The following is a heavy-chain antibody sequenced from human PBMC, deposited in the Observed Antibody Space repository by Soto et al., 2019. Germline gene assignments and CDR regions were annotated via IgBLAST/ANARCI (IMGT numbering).Heavy chain of an antibody. D-gene: IGHD2-2*02. CDR1: GGSISTYY. V-gene: IGHV4-59*01. CDR3: ARGGDCSSTRCYNYSHYGIDV. J-gene: IGHJ6*02. Sequence: SETLSLTCTVSGGSISTYYWSWIRQPPGKGLEWIGYIHYSGGTNYNPSLKSRVTISVDTSKNQFSLKMSSVTAADTAVYYCARGGDCSSTRCYNYSHYGIDVWGQGPTVAV. CDR2: IHYSGGT.